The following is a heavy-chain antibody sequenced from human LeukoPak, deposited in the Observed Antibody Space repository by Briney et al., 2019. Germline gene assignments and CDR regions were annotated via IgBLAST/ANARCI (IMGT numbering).Heavy chain of an antibody. V-gene: IGHV3-30*18. CDR3: AKDRYCSSTSCPIDC. CDR2: ISYDGSNK. CDR1: GFTFSSYG. J-gene: IGHJ4*02. Sequence: PGGSLRLSCAASGFTFSSYGMHWVRQAPGKGLEWVAVISYDGSNKYYADSVKGRFTISRDNSKNTLYLQMNSLRAEDTAVYYCAKDRYCSSTSCPIDCWGQGTLVTVSS. D-gene: IGHD2-2*01.